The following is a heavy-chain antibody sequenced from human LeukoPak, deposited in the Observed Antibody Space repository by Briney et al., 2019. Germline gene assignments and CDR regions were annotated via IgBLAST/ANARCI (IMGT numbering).Heavy chain of an antibody. J-gene: IGHJ4*02. CDR1: GYTFTSYY. CDR3: ARDGPRWELQTPPDY. CDR2: INPSGGST. Sequence: ASVKVSCKASGYTFTSYYMHWVRQAPGQGLEWMGIINPSGGSTSYAQRFQGRVTMTRDMSTSTVYMELSSLRSEDTAVYYCARDGPRWELQTPPDYWGQGTLVTVSS. V-gene: IGHV1-46*01. D-gene: IGHD1-26*01.